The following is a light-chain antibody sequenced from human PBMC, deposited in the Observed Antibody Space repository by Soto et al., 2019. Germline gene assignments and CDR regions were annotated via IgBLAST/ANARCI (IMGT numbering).Light chain of an antibody. CDR3: QVWDSSSDHNYV. CDR1: NIGSKS. J-gene: IGLJ1*01. V-gene: IGLV3-21*02. CDR2: DDS. Sequence: SYELTQPPSVSVAPGQTASITCGGNNIGSKSVHWYQQHPVQAPVLVVYDDSDRPSGIPERFSGSNSGNTATLTISRVEAGDEADYYCQVWDSSSDHNYVFGTGTKVTVL.